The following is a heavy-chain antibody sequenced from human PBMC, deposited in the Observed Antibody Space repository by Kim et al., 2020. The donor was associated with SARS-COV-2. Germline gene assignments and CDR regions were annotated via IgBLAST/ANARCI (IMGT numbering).Heavy chain of an antibody. J-gene: IGHJ4*02. CDR1: GFPVSGNY. Sequence: GGSLRLSCETSGFPVSGNYMSWVRQAPGKGLEWVSVLYSGSRAFYADSVKGRFTVSRDNSTETMYLHMQDLRAEDTAIYYCTTEVDTLWNRDYWGQGTLVPVS. D-gene: IGHD5-18*01. V-gene: IGHV3-53*01. CDR2: LYSGSRA. CDR3: TTEVDTLWNRDY.